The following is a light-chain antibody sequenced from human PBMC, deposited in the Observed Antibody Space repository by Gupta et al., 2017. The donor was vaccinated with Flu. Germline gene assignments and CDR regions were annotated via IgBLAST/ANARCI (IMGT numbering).Light chain of an antibody. V-gene: IGKV3-20*01. Sequence: EIVLTQSPGTLSLSPGERATLSCRASQSVSSSYLAWYQQKPGQAPRLLIYGASSRATGIPDRFSGSGSGTXFTLTIXRLEPEDFAVYYCQQEGSSLRTFGXGTKVEIK. CDR1: QSVSSSY. CDR3: QQEGSSLRT. CDR2: GAS. J-gene: IGKJ1*01.